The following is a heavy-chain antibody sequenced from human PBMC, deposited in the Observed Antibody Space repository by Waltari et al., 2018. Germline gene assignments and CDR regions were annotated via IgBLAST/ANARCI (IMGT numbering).Heavy chain of an antibody. CDR2: ITPIFAAP. CDR1: GGTLSAYS. D-gene: IGHD3-16*01. CDR3: AIGTYDFAWGASWAV. V-gene: IGHV1-69*05. Sequence: QVQLVQSGAEVRKPGSSVKVSCKASGGTLSAYSIAWVRQGPGQGLEWLGGFITPIFAAPTFDQRLQGRVTMTTDDSATTAFMELTSLRSDDTAVYYCAIGTYDFAWGASWAVWGEGTTVIVAS. J-gene: IGHJ6*02.